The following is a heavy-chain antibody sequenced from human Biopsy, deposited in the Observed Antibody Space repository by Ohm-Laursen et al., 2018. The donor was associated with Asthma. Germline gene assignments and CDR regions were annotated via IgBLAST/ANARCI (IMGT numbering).Heavy chain of an antibody. D-gene: IGHD3-22*01. Sequence: GSLRLSCAASGFAVSRDYMFWVRQAPGKGLEWVSVIYSGGTSHNADSVRGRFTISRDYSKNTLYLQMHSLRAEDTAVYYCARGDSSNWSHYYFDYWGQGTLVTVSS. CDR3: ARGDSSNWSHYYFDY. J-gene: IGHJ4*02. V-gene: IGHV3-53*01. CDR1: GFAVSRDY. CDR2: IYSGGTS.